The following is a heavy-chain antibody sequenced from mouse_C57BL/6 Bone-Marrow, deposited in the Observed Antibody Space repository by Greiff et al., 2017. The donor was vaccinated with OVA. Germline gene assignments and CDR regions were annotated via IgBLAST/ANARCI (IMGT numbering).Heavy chain of an antibody. CDR3: ARRKDGYYYAMDY. CDR2: IHPNSGST. J-gene: IGHJ4*01. D-gene: IGHD2-3*01. Sequence: QVQLQQPGAELVKPGASVKLSCKASGYTFTSYWMHWVKQRPGQGLEWIGMIHPNSGSTNSNEKFKSKATLTVDKSSSTAYMQLSSLTSEDSAVYYCARRKDGYYYAMDYWGQGTSVTVSS. V-gene: IGHV1-64*01. CDR1: GYTFTSYW.